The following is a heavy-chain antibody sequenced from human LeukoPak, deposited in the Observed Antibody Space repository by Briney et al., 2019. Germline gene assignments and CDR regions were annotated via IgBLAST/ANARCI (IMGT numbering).Heavy chain of an antibody. Sequence: GGSLRLSCAASGFTFSNYAMTWVRQAPRKGLEWVSTISGSDGSTYYSDSVKGRFTISRDNSRNTLYLQMNSLRAEDTALYYCATPISIRVAPGRYWGQGTPVTVSS. CDR3: ATPISIRVAPGRY. CDR1: GFTFSNYA. V-gene: IGHV3-23*01. D-gene: IGHD6-19*01. CDR2: ISGSDGST. J-gene: IGHJ4*02.